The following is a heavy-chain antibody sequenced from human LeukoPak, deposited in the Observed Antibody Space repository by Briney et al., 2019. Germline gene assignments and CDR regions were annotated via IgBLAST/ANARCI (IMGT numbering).Heavy chain of an antibody. J-gene: IGHJ4*02. V-gene: IGHV4-34*01. CDR1: GVSFSTYY. CDR3: ARQLYGSDY. D-gene: IGHD4-17*01. CDR2: VNHSGYT. Sequence: PSETLSLTCGVSGVSFSTYYWSWIRQSPEKGLEWIGEVNHSGYTNYNPPLKSRVTISVDTSKNQFSLKLRSVTAADTAVYYCARQLYGSDYWGQGTLVTVSS.